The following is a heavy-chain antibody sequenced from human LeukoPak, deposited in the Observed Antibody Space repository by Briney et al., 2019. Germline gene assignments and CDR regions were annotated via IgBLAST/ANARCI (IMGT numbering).Heavy chain of an antibody. Sequence: SVKVSCKASGGTFSSYAISWVRQAPGQGLEWMGRIIPILGIANYAQKFQGRVTITADKSTSTAYMELSSLRSEDTAVYYCARAEGEGPAAFWGQGTLVTVSS. D-gene: IGHD2-2*01. V-gene: IGHV1-69*04. CDR3: ARAEGEGPAAF. J-gene: IGHJ4*02. CDR2: IIPILGIA. CDR1: GGTFSSYA.